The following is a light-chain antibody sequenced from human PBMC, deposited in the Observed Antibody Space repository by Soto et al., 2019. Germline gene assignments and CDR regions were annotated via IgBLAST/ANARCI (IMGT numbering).Light chain of an antibody. CDR3: QQRANWPQVT. J-gene: IGKJ1*01. V-gene: IGKV3-11*01. Sequence: LLEQSPATVSFSPEVKGTLSCRASQNVAEHLAWYQQKPGQPPRLLIYDASKRATGVPARFSVSVSGTDFTLTIPSLESEYFAFYFCQQRANWPQVTLGQGTKVDIK. CDR2: DAS. CDR1: QNVAEH.